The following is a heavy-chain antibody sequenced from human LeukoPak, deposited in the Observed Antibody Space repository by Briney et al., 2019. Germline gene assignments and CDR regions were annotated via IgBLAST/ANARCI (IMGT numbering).Heavy chain of an antibody. V-gene: IGHV5-51*01. D-gene: IGHD6-19*01. J-gene: IGHJ4*02. CDR1: GYSFTSYW. Sequence: GESLRISCKGSGYSFTSYWIGWVRHVPGKGLEWMGILYPCDSDTRYSPSFQGPVTIPADKSISTAYLQCSSLKASDTARYYCARLVSSGWSRLGFFDYGGQGTLVTVSS. CDR3: ARLVSSGWSRLGFFDY. CDR2: LYPCDSDT.